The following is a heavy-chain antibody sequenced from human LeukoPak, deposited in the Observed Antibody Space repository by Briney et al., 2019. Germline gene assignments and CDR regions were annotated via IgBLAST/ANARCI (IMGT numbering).Heavy chain of an antibody. CDR1: GGSMNNRDYY. V-gene: IGHV4-39*07. J-gene: IGHJ4*02. Sequence: PSETLSLTCTVSGGSMNNRDYYWGWIRQPPGKGLEWIGSIYHSGSTNYNPSLKSRVTISVDKSKNQFSLKLSSVTAADTAVYYCARGGAGDYDILTGLDYWGQGTLVTVSS. D-gene: IGHD3-9*01. CDR3: ARGGAGDYDILTGLDY. CDR2: IYHSGST.